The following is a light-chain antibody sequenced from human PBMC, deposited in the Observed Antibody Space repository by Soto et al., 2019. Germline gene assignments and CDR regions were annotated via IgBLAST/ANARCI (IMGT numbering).Light chain of an antibody. CDR3: QQYNSYLYT. J-gene: IGKJ2*01. V-gene: IGKV1-5*01. Sequence: DIQMTQSPSTLSASVGDRVTITCRASQSISSWLAWYQQKPGKAPKLLIYDASSLESGVPSRFSGSGSGTKFTLTISSLQPADFATYYCQQYNSYLYTFGQGNKLEIK. CDR1: QSISSW. CDR2: DAS.